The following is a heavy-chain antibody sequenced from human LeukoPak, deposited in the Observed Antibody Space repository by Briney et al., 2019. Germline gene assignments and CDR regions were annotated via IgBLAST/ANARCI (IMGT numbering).Heavy chain of an antibody. D-gene: IGHD5-24*01. V-gene: IGHV4-59*01. J-gene: IGHJ4*02. CDR2: INYSGST. Sequence: PSETLSLTCTVSGGSISSYYWSWIRQPPGKGLEWIGCINYSGSTNYNPSLKSRVTISVDTSMNQFSLTLSSVTAADTAVYYCARSPSGNNYIFDYWGQGTLVTVSS. CDR3: ARSPSGNNYIFDY. CDR1: GGSISSYY.